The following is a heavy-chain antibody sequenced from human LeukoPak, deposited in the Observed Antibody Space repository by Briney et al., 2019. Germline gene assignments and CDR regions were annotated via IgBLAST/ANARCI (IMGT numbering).Heavy chain of an antibody. J-gene: IGHJ5*02. CDR1: GYTLTELS. D-gene: IGHD3-9*01. V-gene: IGHV1-24*01. Sequence: GASVKVSCKVSGYTLTELSMHWVRQAPGKGLEWIGGFEPADGETIYAQKFQGRVTMTEDTSTDTAYMELSSLRSEDTVFFFKQKTAYDILTGRNPNRFDPWGQGTLVTVSS. CDR3: QKTAYDILTGRNPNRFDP. CDR2: FEPADGET.